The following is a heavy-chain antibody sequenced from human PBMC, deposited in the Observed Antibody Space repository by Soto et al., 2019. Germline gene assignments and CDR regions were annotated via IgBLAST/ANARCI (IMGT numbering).Heavy chain of an antibody. D-gene: IGHD6-6*01. CDR3: AKDRVGSSGFDY. J-gene: IGHJ4*02. Sequence: GGSLRLSCAASGFTFSSYGMHWVRQAPGKGLEWVAVISYDGSNKYYADSVKGRFTISRDNSKNTLYLQMNSLRAEDTAVYYCAKDRVGSSGFDYWGQGTLVTVSS. V-gene: IGHV3-30*18. CDR2: ISYDGSNK. CDR1: GFTFSSYG.